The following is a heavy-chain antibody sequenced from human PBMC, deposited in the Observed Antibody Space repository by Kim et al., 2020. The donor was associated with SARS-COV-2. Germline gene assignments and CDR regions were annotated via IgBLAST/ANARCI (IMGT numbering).Heavy chain of an antibody. D-gene: IGHD4-17*01. CDR3: AQDVYYGGDPYFDY. V-gene: IGHV3-23*01. Sequence: GSRKGRFTTSRDHSKNTLYLQMHSLRAEDTDVYYCAQDVYYGGDPYFDYWGQGTLVPVSS. J-gene: IGHJ4*02.